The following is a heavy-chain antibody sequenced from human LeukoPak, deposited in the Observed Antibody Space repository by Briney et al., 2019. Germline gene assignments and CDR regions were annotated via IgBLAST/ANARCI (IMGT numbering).Heavy chain of an antibody. V-gene: IGHV4-59*01. CDR3: ARSIYSGTSNFDY. CDR1: GGSISSYY. D-gene: IGHD1-26*01. Sequence: PSETLSLTCTVSGGSISSYYWSWIRQPPGKGLEWIGYIYYSGSTNYNPSLQSRVTISIDTSKNQFSLKLSSVTAADTAVYYCARSIYSGTSNFDYWGQGTLVTVSS. CDR2: IYYSGST. J-gene: IGHJ4*02.